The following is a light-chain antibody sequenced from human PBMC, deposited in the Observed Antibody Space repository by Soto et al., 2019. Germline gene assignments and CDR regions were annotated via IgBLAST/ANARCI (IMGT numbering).Light chain of an antibody. CDR2: GAS. J-gene: IGKJ5*01. V-gene: IGKV3-15*01. CDR1: QSVSSN. Sequence: EIVMPQSPATLSVSPGERATLSCRASQSVSSNLAWYQLKPGQTPGLLIYGASTRATGIPARFSGSGSGTEFTLTISSLQSEDFAVYYCQQYNNWPTTFGQGTRLEIK. CDR3: QQYNNWPTT.